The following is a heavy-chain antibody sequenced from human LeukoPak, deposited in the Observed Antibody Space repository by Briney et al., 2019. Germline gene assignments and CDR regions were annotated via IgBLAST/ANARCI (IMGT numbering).Heavy chain of an antibody. CDR3: AREFGIPGPFDY. V-gene: IGHV4-30-4*08. J-gene: IGHJ4*02. Sequence: SETLSLTCTVSGGSISSGDYYWRWIRQPPGKGLEWIGYIYYSGSTYYNPSLKSRVTISVDTSKNQFSLKLSSVTAADTAVYYCAREFGIPGPFDYWGQGTLVTVSS. D-gene: IGHD3-10*01. CDR1: GGSISSGDYY. CDR2: IYYSGST.